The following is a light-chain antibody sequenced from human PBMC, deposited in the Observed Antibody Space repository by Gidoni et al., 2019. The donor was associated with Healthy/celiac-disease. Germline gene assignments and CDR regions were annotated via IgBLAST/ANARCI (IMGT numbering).Light chain of an antibody. Sequence: DIQMTQSPSSLSASVGDRVTITCRASQNISSYLNWYQQKPGKAPKLLIYAASSLQSGVPSRFSGCGSGTDFTLTISSLQPEDFATYYCQQSYSTLYTFGQGTKLEIK. CDR2: AAS. J-gene: IGKJ2*01. CDR1: QNISSY. V-gene: IGKV1-39*01. CDR3: QQSYSTLYT.